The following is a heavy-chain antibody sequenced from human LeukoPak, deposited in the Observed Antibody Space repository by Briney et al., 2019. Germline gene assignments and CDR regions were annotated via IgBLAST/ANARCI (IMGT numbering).Heavy chain of an antibody. D-gene: IGHD2-21*02. V-gene: IGHV4-59*12. Sequence: SETLSLTCSVSGDSIRSSYWSWIRQPPGKGLEWIGYVYYTGSSYYNPSLKSRATTSIDMSKNQFSLKLTSVTAADTAVYYCARSGTARDFDYWGQGTLVTVSS. CDR3: ARSGTARDFDY. J-gene: IGHJ4*02. CDR2: VYYTGSS. CDR1: GDSIRSSY.